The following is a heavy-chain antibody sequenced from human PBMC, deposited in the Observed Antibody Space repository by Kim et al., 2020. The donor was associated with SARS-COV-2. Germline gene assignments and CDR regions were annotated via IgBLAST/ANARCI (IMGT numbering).Heavy chain of an antibody. Sequence: GGSLRLSCAASGFTFGDYAMHWVRQAPGKGLEWVSGISWNSGSIGYADSVKGRFTISRDNAKNSLYLQMNSLRAEDTALYYCAKAKEPRYCSSTSCYWSYYYYYGMDVWGQGTTVTVSS. CDR1: GFTFGDYA. D-gene: IGHD2-2*01. V-gene: IGHV3-9*01. CDR2: ISWNSGSI. J-gene: IGHJ6*02. CDR3: AKAKEPRYCSSTSCYWSYYYYYGMDV.